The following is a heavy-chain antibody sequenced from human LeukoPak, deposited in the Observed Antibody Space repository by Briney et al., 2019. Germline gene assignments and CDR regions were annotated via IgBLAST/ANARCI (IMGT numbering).Heavy chain of an antibody. CDR3: AKDIAAAGRWWFDP. D-gene: IGHD6-13*01. V-gene: IGHV3-23*01. CDR1: GFTFSNYA. J-gene: IGHJ5*02. Sequence: GGSLRLSCVASGFTFSNYAMSWVRQAPGKGLEWVSAISGSGGSTYYADSVKGRFTISRDNSKNTLYLQMNSLRAEDTAVYYCAKDIAAAGRWWFDPWGQGTLVTVSS. CDR2: ISGSGGST.